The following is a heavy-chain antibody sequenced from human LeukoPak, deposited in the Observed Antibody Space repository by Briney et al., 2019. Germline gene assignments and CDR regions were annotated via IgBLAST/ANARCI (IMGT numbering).Heavy chain of an antibody. Sequence: SETLSLTCAVYGGSFSGYYWSWIRQPPGKGLEWIGEINHSGSTNYNPSLKSRVTISVDTSKNQFSLKLSSVTAADTAVYYCARFSALVVGSVPWGQGTLVTVSS. V-gene: IGHV4-34*01. D-gene: IGHD6-6*01. CDR3: ARFSALVVGSVP. J-gene: IGHJ5*02. CDR1: GGSFSGYY. CDR2: INHSGST.